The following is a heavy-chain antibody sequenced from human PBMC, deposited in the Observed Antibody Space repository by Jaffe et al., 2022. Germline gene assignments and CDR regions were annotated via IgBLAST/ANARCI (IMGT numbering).Heavy chain of an antibody. D-gene: IGHD6-19*01. CDR1: GGSISSSSYY. CDR2: IYYSGST. CDR3: ARQGGEGIAVAATADY. V-gene: IGHV4-39*01. J-gene: IGHJ4*02. Sequence: QLQLQESGPGLVKPSETLSLTCTVSGGSISSSSYYWGWIRQPPGKGLEWIGSIYYSGSTYYNPSLKSRVTISVDTSKNQFSLKLSSVTAADTAVYYCARQGGEGIAVAATADYWGQGTLVTVSS.